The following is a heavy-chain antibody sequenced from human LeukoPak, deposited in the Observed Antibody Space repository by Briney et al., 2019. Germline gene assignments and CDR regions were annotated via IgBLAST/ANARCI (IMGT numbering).Heavy chain of an antibody. CDR3: ARDEAVGGY. CDR1: GSTFSSYA. Sequence: GSSVKVSCKASGSTFSSYAISWVRQAPGQGLEWMGRIIPIFGIANYAQKFQGRVTITADKSTSTAYMELSSLRSEDTAVYYCARDEAVGGYWGQGTLVTVSS. V-gene: IGHV1-69*04. J-gene: IGHJ4*02. D-gene: IGHD3-16*01. CDR2: IIPIFGIA.